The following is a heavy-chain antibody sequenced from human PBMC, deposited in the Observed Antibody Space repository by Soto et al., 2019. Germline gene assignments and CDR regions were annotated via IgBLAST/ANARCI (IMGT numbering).Heavy chain of an antibody. CDR3: ARDSKWAGDY. J-gene: IGHJ4*01. V-gene: IGHV3-21*01. CDR2: ISSSSTYI. D-gene: IGHD1-26*01. Sequence: EVQLVESGGGLVKPGGSLRLSCAASGFTFSSCSMNWVRQAPGKGLEWVSSISSSSTYIYYADSVKGRFTISRDNAKNALYLQMNSLRAEDTAVYYGARDSKWAGDYWGHGTLVTVSS. CDR1: GFTFSSCS.